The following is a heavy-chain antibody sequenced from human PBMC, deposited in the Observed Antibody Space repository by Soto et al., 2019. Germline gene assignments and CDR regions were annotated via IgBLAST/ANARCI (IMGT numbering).Heavy chain of an antibody. CDR1: GFTFSSYG. J-gene: IGHJ3*02. V-gene: IGHV3-33*01. CDR3: TRDKSEYTIVGANDAFDI. Sequence: GGTLRLSCAASGFTFSSYGMHWVRQAPGKGLEWVAVIWCDGSNKYYADSVKGRFTISRDNSKNTLYLQMNSLRAEDTAVYYCTRDKSEYTIVGANDAFDIWGQGTMVTVSS. D-gene: IGHD1-26*01. CDR2: IWCDGSNK.